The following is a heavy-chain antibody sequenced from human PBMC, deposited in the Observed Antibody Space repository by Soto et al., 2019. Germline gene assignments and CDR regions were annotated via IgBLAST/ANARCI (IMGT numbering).Heavy chain of an antibody. J-gene: IGHJ4*02. V-gene: IGHV1-69*13. CDR1: ADTFSSYA. D-gene: IGHD2-21*01. CDR2: IIPFFNTP. CDR3: AAESAYGGNPLAFLY. Sequence: SVKVSCKASADTFSSYAISWVRQAPGQGLDWMGGIIPFFNTPNYAQKFQGRVTITADESTSTAYMDLSSLRSEDTAMYYCAAESAYGGNPLAFLYWGQGTLVTVSS.